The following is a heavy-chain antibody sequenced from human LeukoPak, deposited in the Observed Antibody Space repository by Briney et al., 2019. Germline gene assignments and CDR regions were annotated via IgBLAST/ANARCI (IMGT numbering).Heavy chain of an antibody. Sequence: GGSLRLSCAASGFTFSSYAMHWVRQAPAKGLEYVSAISSNGGSTYYANSVKGRFTISRDNSKNTLYLQMGSLRAEDMAVYYCARDGGIAAAGIGGSFDYWGQGTLVTVSS. D-gene: IGHD6-13*01. CDR2: ISSNGGST. V-gene: IGHV3-64*01. CDR1: GFTFSSYA. J-gene: IGHJ4*02. CDR3: ARDGGIAAAGIGGSFDY.